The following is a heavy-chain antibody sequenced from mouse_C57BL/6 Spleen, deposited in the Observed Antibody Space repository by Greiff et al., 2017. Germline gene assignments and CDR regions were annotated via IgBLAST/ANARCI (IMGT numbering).Heavy chain of an antibody. CDR2: IYPGNSDT. CDR1: GYTFTSYW. V-gene: IGHV1-5*01. Sequence: EVQLQQSGTVLARPGASVKMSCKTSGYTFTSYWMHWVKQRPGQGLEWIGAIYPGNSDTSYNQKFKGKATLPAVTSASTAYMELSSLRSVNSAVYYCTIWLRRAGFAYWGQGTLVTVSA. D-gene: IGHD2-2*01. CDR3: TIWLRRAGFAY. J-gene: IGHJ3*01.